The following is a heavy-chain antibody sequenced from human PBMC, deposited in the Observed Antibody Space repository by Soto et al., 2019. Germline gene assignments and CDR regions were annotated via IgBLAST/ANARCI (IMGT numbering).Heavy chain of an antibody. CDR3: ARGFEIAADGMGY. V-gene: IGHV1-69*02. J-gene: IGHJ4*02. CDR1: GGTFSSYT. Sequence: SVKVSCKASGGTFSSYTISWVRQAPGQGLEWMGRIIPILGIANYAQKFQGRVTITADKSTSTAYMELSSLRSEDTAVYYCARGFEIAADGMGYWGQGTLVTVSS. D-gene: IGHD6-13*01. CDR2: IIPILGIA.